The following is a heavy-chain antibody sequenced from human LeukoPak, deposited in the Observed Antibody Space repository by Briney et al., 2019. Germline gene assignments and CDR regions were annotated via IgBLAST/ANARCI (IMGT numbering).Heavy chain of an antibody. CDR1: GGSISSYY. CDR3: ARDTNWNDVSHLDAFDI. Sequence: SETLSLTCTVSGGSISSYYWSWIRQPAGKGLEWIGRIYTSGSTNYNPSLKSRVTMSVDTSKNQFSLKLSSVTAADTAVYYCARDTNWNDVSHLDAFDIWGQGTMVTVSS. D-gene: IGHD1-1*01. J-gene: IGHJ3*02. CDR2: IYTSGST. V-gene: IGHV4-4*07.